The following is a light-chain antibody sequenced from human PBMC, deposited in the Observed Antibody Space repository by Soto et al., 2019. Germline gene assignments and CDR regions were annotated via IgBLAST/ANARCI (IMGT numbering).Light chain of an antibody. CDR1: QSVSSSY. Sequence: EIVLTQSPGTLSLSPGERATLSCRASQSVSSSYLAWYQQKPGQAPRLLIYGASSRATGIPDRFSGSGSGTDFTLTISRLEPEDFAVYYCQKYGSSPPHTFGQGTKLEI. J-gene: IGKJ2*01. V-gene: IGKV3-20*01. CDR3: QKYGSSPPHT. CDR2: GAS.